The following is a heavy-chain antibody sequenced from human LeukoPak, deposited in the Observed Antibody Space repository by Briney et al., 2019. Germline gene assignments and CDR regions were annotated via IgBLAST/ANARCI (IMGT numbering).Heavy chain of an antibody. CDR1: GGTFSSYA. J-gene: IGHJ6*03. CDR2: ISAYNGNT. V-gene: IGHV1-18*01. CDR3: ARESAASDDMDV. Sequence: ASVKVSCKASGGTFSSYAISWVRQAPGQGLEWMGWISAYNGNTNYAQKLQGRVTMTTDTSTSTAYMELRSLRSDDTAVYYCARESAASDDMDVWGKGTTVTVSS. D-gene: IGHD2-15*01.